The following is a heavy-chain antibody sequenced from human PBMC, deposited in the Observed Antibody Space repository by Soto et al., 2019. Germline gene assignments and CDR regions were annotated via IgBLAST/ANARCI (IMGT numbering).Heavy chain of an antibody. J-gene: IGHJ6*02. CDR3: ASRGYSYGFSLGMDV. CDR1: GGSISSGGYY. D-gene: IGHD5-18*01. V-gene: IGHV4-31*03. Sequence: QVQLQESGPGLVKPSQTLSLTCTVSGGSISSGGYYWSWIRQHPGKGLEWIGYIYYSRSTYYNPSLKSRVTISVDTSKNQFSLKLSSVTAADTAVYYCASRGYSYGFSLGMDVWGQGTTVTVSS. CDR2: IYYSRST.